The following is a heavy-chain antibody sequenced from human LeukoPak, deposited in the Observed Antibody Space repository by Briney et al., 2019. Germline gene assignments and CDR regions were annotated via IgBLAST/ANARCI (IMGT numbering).Heavy chain of an antibody. J-gene: IGHJ3*02. V-gene: IGHV4-31*03. D-gene: IGHD3-10*01. CDR3: ARDPRMERFGEPHGAFDI. Sequence: SETLSLTCTVSGGSISSGGYYWSLIRQHPGKGLELIGYIYYSGSTYYNPSLKSRVTISVDTSKNQFSLKLSSVTAADTAVYYCARDPRMERFGEPHGAFDIWGQGTMVTVSS. CDR2: IYYSGST. CDR1: GGSISSGGYY.